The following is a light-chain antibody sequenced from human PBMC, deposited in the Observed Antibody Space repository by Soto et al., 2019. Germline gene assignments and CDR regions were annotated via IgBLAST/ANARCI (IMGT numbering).Light chain of an antibody. J-gene: IGLJ1*01. CDR3: QSYDSSLSGRV. V-gene: IGLV1-40*01. Sequence: QSVLTQPPSVSGAPGQRVTISCTGSSSNIGADFDVHWYQQLPGTAPKLLIYDNNNRPSGVPDRFSGSKSGTSASLAITGLQAEDEADYYCQSYDSSLSGRVFGTGTKVPVL. CDR2: DNN. CDR1: SSNIGADFD.